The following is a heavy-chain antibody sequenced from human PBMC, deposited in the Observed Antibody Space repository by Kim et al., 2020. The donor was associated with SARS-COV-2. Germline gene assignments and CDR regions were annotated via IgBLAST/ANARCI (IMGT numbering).Heavy chain of an antibody. CDR2: IYYSGST. D-gene: IGHD6-19*01. CDR3: AGRGRGAGGGIWAFDI. V-gene: IGHV4-59*08. CDR1: GGSISSYY. J-gene: IGHJ3*02. Sequence: SETLSLTCTVSGGSISSYYWSWIRQPPGKGLEWIGYIYYSGSTNYNPSLKRRVTRSVDTSKNQFSQKRSSVTAADTAVYYCAGRGRGAGGGIWAFDIWGQGTMVTVSS.